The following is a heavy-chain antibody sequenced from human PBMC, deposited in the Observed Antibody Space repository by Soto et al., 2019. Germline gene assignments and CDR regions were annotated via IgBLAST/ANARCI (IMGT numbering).Heavy chain of an antibody. Sequence: ASVKVSGKASGYTFTSYYMHCVRQAPGQVLEWMGIISPRGGSTSYAQKFQGRVTMTRDTSTSTVYMELSSLRSEDTAVYYCARAGMRRWGAFDYWGQGTLVTVSS. CDR3: ARAGMRRWGAFDY. CDR2: ISPRGGST. J-gene: IGHJ4*02. D-gene: IGHD1-26*01. CDR1: GYTFTSYY. V-gene: IGHV1-46*01.